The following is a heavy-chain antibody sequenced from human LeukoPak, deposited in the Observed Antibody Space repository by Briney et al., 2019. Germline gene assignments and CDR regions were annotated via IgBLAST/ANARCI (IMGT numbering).Heavy chain of an antibody. CDR2: IYYSGST. Sequence: RSETLSLACTVSGGSISYYYWSWIRQPPGKGLEWIGYIYYSGSTNYNPSLKSRVTISVDTSKNQFSLNLSSVTTADTAVYYCARVSCSSTSCPRGDALDVWGQGTMVTVSS. D-gene: IGHD2-2*01. CDR3: ARVSCSSTSCPRGDALDV. J-gene: IGHJ3*01. V-gene: IGHV4-59*01. CDR1: GGSISYYY.